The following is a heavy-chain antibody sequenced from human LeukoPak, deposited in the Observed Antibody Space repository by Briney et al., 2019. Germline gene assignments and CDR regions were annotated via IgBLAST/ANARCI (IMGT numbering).Heavy chain of an antibody. D-gene: IGHD3-22*01. CDR2: ISSSSSYI. J-gene: IGHJ3*02. CDR3: ARDRRPYYYDSSDDAFDI. V-gene: IGHV3-21*01. CDR1: GFTFSSYS. Sequence: PGGSLRLSCAASGFTFSSYSMNWVRQAPGKGLEWVSSISSSSSYIYYADSVKGRFTISRDNAKNSLYLQMNSLRAEDTAVYYCARDRRPYYYDSSDDAFDIWGQGTMVTVSS.